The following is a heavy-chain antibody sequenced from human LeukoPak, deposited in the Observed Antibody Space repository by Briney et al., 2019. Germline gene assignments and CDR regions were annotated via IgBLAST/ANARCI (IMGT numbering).Heavy chain of an antibody. D-gene: IGHD3-22*01. CDR3: ATDQGWFYDSSGSTPIDAFDI. J-gene: IGHJ3*02. V-gene: IGHV1-24*01. Sequence: ASVKVSCKVSGYTLTELSMHWVRQAPGKGLEWMGGFDPEDGETIYAQKFQGRVTMTEDTSTDTAYMELSSLRSEDTAAYYCATDQGWFYDSSGSTPIDAFDIWGQGTMVTVSS. CDR1: GYTLTELS. CDR2: FDPEDGET.